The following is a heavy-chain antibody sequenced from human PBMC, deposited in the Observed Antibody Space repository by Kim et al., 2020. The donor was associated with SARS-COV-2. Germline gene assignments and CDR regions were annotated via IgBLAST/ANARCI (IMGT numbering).Heavy chain of an antibody. J-gene: IGHJ4*02. CDR3: AREVTMVRGVFDY. D-gene: IGHD3-10*01. Sequence: ADSVKGRFTISRDNAKNSLYLQMNSLRDEDTAVYYCAREVTMVRGVFDYWGQGTLVTVSS. V-gene: IGHV3-48*02.